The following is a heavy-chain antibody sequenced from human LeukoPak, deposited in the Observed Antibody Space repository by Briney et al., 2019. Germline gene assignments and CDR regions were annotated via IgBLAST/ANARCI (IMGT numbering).Heavy chain of an antibody. CDR2: ISSSGSTI. V-gene: IGHV3-11*01. CDR1: GFTFSDYY. CDR3: ARDVPSIAAAXXXDY. J-gene: IGHJ4*02. D-gene: IGHD6-13*01. Sequence: GGSLRLSCAASGFTFSDYYMSWIRQAPGKGLEWVSYISSSGSTIYYADSVKGRFTISRDNAKNSLYLQMNSLRAEDTAVYYCARDVPSIAAAXXXDYWGQGTLVTVSS.